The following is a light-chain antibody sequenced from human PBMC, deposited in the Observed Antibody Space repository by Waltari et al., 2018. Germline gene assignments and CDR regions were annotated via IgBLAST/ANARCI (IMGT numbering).Light chain of an antibody. J-gene: IGLJ2*01. CDR2: GKN. CDR1: ILRVYY. Sequence: SSELTQDPAVSAALGQTVRITCPGDILRVYYPNWCQQKPRQAPLLVIYGKNNRPAGIPDRFSAYTSRNTASLTITGAQAEDEAHYYCSSRDSSGDVVFGGGTKLTVL. CDR3: SSRDSSGDVV. V-gene: IGLV3-19*01.